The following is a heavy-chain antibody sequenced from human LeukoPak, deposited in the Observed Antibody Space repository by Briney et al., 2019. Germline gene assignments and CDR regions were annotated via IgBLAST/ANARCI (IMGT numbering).Heavy chain of an antibody. J-gene: IGHJ5*02. CDR2: ISYDGSNK. D-gene: IGHD3-16*01. CDR1: GFTFSSYA. CDR3: ARDAIMWLPPNWFDP. Sequence: GGSLRLSCAASGFTFSSYAMHWVRQAPGKGLEWVAVISYDGSNKYYADSVKGRFTISRDNSKNTLYLQMNSLRAEDTAVYYCARDAIMWLPPNWFDPWGQGTLVTVSS. V-gene: IGHV3-30-3*01.